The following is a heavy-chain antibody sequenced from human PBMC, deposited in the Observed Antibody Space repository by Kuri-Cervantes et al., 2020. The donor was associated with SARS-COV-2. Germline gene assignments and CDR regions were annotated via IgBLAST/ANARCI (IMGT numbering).Heavy chain of an antibody. CDR2: ISTSDGST. D-gene: IGHD6-13*01. Sequence: GESLKISCAASGFTFSSYAMTWVRQAPGKGLEWVSAISTSDGSTYYADSVKGRFTISRDNAKDSLYLQMNSLRAEDTALYYCAKDSQQLVQSDNWFDPWGQGTLVTVSS. CDR3: AKDSQQLVQSDNWFDP. V-gene: IGHV3-23*01. J-gene: IGHJ5*02. CDR1: GFTFSSYA.